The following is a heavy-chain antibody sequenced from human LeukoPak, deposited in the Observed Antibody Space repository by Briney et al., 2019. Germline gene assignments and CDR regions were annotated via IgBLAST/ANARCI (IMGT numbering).Heavy chain of an antibody. CDR3: TRSGGYGWDY. V-gene: IGHV3-7*01. CDR1: GFIFSNYW. J-gene: IGHJ4*02. Sequence: GGSLRLSCAASGFIFSNYWMTWVRQAPGKALEWVANIKPDGSGEYYVDSLKGRFTISRDNAENSLFLQMNNLRVDDTAVYYCTRSGGYGWDYWGQGAVVTVSS. D-gene: IGHD5-12*01. CDR2: IKPDGSGE.